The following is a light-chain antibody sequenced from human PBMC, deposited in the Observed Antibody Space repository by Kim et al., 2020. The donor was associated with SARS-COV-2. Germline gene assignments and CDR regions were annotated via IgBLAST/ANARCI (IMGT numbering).Light chain of an antibody. CDR1: NIGSKS. J-gene: IGLJ3*02. Sequence: APGKTARITWGGNNIGSKSVLLYQQKPGQAPVLVIYYDSDRSSGIPERFSGSNSGNTATLTISRVEAGDEADYYCQVWDSSSDHWVFGGGTQLTVL. CDR2: YDS. CDR3: QVWDSSSDHWV. V-gene: IGLV3-21*04.